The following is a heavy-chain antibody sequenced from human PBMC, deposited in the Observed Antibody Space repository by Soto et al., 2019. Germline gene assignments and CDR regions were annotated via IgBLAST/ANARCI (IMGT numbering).Heavy chain of an antibody. V-gene: IGHV4-39*01. D-gene: IGHD2-21*01. CDR3: ARHWIAGSSIP. Sequence: SETLSLTCSVSGDSISSSSQYWGWIRQPPGKGLEWIGSIHYSGTSYYNPSLKSRVTIFVDTSKNQLSLRLSSVTAADTAVYYCARHWIAGSSIPWGQGTLVTVSS. CDR2: IHYSGTS. J-gene: IGHJ5*02. CDR1: GDSISSSSQY.